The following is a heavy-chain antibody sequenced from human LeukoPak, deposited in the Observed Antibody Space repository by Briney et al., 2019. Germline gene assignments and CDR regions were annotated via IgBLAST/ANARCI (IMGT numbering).Heavy chain of an antibody. Sequence: GGSLRLSCAASGFIFSSFGMHWVRQAPGKGLEWAAFIHYDGSSVHYADSVKGRFTISRDNSKNTLYLQMNSLREEDTAVYYCARGRMSGITMVRGARNWFDPWGQGTLVTVSS. CDR2: IHYDGSSV. CDR1: GFIFSSFG. J-gene: IGHJ5*02. D-gene: IGHD3-10*01. CDR3: ARGRMSGITMVRGARNWFDP. V-gene: IGHV3-30*02.